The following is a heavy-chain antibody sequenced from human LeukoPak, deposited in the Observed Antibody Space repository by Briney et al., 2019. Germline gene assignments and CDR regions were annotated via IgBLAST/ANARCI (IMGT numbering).Heavy chain of an antibody. CDR2: INHSGST. CDR1: GGSFSGYY. V-gene: IGHV4-34*01. CDR3: ARVKRVDRHYYYYYGMDV. Sequence: SETLSLTCAVYGGSFSGYYWSWIRQPPGKGLEWIGEINHSGSTNCNPSLKSRVTISVDTSKNQFSLKLSSVTAADTAVYYCARVKRVDRHYYYYYGMDVWGQGTTVTVSS. D-gene: IGHD2-15*01. J-gene: IGHJ6*02.